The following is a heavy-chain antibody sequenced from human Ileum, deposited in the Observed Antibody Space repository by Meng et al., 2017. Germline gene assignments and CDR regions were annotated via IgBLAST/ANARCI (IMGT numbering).Heavy chain of an antibody. CDR1: GLTFSKYC. J-gene: IGHJ5*02. D-gene: IGHD3-16*02. V-gene: IGHV3-74*01. Sequence: LVESGCGLVRPWGSLRLSCVVSGLTFSKYCMHWVRQVPVKGLVWVSRIKYDGTRTYYADSVGGRFTISRDNAKNTLYLQMNSLRAEDTAVYYCAISDWFDPWGQGTLVTVSS. CDR3: AISDWFDP. CDR2: IKYDGTRT.